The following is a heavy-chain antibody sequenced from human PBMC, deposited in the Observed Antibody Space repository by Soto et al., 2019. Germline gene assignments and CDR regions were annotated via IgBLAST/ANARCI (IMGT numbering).Heavy chain of an antibody. CDR1: GYTFINYG. Sequence: ASVNVSCKASGYTFINYGVSWVRQAPGQGLEWMGWISAYNGDKKYAQNVQGRVTLTTDTSTSTAYMEMRTLRSDDTAAYYCAREAIVAGATTGMDVWDQGTTVTVSS. CDR2: ISAYNGDK. J-gene: IGHJ6*02. V-gene: IGHV1-18*01. D-gene: IGHD1-26*01. CDR3: AREAIVAGATTGMDV.